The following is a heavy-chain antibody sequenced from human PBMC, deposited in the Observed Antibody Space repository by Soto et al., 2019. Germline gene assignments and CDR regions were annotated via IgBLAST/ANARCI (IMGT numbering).Heavy chain of an antibody. Sequence: QVQLVESGGGVVQPGRSLRLSCAASGFTFSSYGMHWVRQAPGKGLEWVAVISYDGSNKYYADSVKGRFTISRDNSKNTLYLQMNSLRAEDTAVYYCAKDRLRWAVIATSFDYWGQGTLVTVSS. J-gene: IGHJ4*02. CDR2: ISYDGSNK. CDR3: AKDRLRWAVIATSFDY. CDR1: GFTFSSYG. V-gene: IGHV3-30*18. D-gene: IGHD2-21*01.